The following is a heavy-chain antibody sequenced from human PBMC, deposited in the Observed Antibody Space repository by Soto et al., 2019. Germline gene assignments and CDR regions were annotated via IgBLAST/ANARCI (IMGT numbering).Heavy chain of an antibody. CDR3: ARHLWPFYCVHTDAFQDY. CDR2: IYPSDSDV. V-gene: IGHV5-51*01. D-gene: IGHD3-16*01. Sequence: AESLKISCQSSGYAFSSYWIGLGRQLPRQGLGWMGVIYPSDSDVRYNTSFDRQATISADTTTRTYHLQRTSLTDSTTANYYWARHLWPFYCVHTDAFQDYWGQGTAVTVS. J-gene: IGHJ4*02. CDR1: GYAFSSYW.